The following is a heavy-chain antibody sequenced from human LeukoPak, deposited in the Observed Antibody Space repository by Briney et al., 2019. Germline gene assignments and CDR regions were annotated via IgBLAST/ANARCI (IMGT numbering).Heavy chain of an antibody. Sequence: PSETLSLTCTVSGGSISSGGYYWSWIRQHPGKGLEWVGYIYYSGSTYCNPSLKSRVTISVDTSKNQFSLKLSSVTAADTAVYYCARNTGSSWYWFDPWGQGTLVTVSS. CDR3: ARNTGSSWYWFDP. CDR1: GGSISSGGYY. CDR2: IYYSGST. V-gene: IGHV4-31*03. D-gene: IGHD6-13*01. J-gene: IGHJ5*02.